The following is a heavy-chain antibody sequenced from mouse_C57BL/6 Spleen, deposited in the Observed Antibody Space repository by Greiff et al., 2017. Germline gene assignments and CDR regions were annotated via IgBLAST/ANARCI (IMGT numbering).Heavy chain of an antibody. V-gene: IGHV3-6*01. D-gene: IGHD2-1*01. CDR2: ISYDGSN. J-gene: IGHJ3*01. CDR1: GYSITSGYY. CDR3: ARGDYGNFPY. Sequence: EVQLQESGPGLVKPSQSLSLTCSVTGYSITSGYYWNWIRQFPGNKLEWMGYISYDGSNNYNPSLKNRISITRDTSKNQFFLKLNSVTTEDTATYYCARGDYGNFPYWGQGTLVTVSA.